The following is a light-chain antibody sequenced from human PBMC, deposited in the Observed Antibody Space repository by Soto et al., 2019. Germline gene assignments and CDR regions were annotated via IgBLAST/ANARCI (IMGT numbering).Light chain of an antibody. Sequence: QSSLTQPASVSGSPGQSITLLCTGTSSDFGIYNSVSWYQQHPGKAPKLMIHDVTNRPSGVSSRLSGSRSGNTASLTISGLQAEDEADYYCSSFTSSSSYVFGPGTKVT. CDR2: DVT. CDR1: SSDFGIYNS. CDR3: SSFTSSSSYV. V-gene: IGLV2-14*01. J-gene: IGLJ1*01.